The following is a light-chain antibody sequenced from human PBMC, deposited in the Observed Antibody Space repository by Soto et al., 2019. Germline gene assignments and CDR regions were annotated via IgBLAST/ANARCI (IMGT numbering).Light chain of an antibody. J-gene: IGKJ1*01. CDR1: QSVSSH. Sequence: IGMTHSPATLSVSPGERVTLSYRASQSVSSHLAWYQQKPGQAPRLLIYGASTRATDIPARFSGSGSGTEFTLTISSLQSEDSAVYYCQHYYNWPPWTFGQGTKVDIK. CDR2: GAS. V-gene: IGKV3-15*01. CDR3: QHYYNWPPWT.